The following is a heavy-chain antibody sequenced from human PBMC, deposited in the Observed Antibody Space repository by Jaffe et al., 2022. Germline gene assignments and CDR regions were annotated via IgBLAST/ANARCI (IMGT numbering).Heavy chain of an antibody. CDR1: GFTFSNYA. CDR2: INGDGGRT. J-gene: IGHJ3*02. D-gene: IGHD6-19*01. V-gene: IGHV3-23*01. CDR3: ARWMDSGRASDI. Sequence: EVQLLVSGGGLVQPGGSLRLSCAVSGFTFSNYAMSWFRQAPGKGLEWVSGINGDGGRTFYADSVKGRFTISRDNSKNTLYLQMNILRAEDTAVYSCARWMDSGRASDIWGQGTMVTVSS.